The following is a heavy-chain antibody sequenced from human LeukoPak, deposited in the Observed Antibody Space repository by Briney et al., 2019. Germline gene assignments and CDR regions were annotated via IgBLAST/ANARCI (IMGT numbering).Heavy chain of an antibody. CDR1: GGSFSGYY. CDR2: INHSGST. J-gene: IGHJ4*02. Sequence: SETLSFTCAVYGGSFSGYYWSWIRQPLGKGLEWIGEINHSGSTYYNPSLKSRVTISVDTSKNQFSLKLSSVTAADTAVYYCAREGGGYSYGTLDYWGQGTLVTVSS. D-gene: IGHD5-18*01. CDR3: AREGGGYSYGTLDY. V-gene: IGHV4-34*01.